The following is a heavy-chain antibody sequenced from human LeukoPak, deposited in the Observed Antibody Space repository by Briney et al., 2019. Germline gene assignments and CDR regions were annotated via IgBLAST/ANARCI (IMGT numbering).Heavy chain of an antibody. CDR2: ISGSVGIT. D-gene: IGHD3-10*01. CDR1: LLTLTGYA. V-gene: IGHV3-23*01. CDR3: AKERHETKSRGADY. Sequence: VGTLSLSRALSLLTLTGYAMSTVRQPPGTERKGVSAISGSVGITYYADTLRGRFTTPRENPHHTLCLHINSLTAQDTSVYYCAKERHETKSRGADYWGQGTLVTVSS. J-gene: IGHJ4*02.